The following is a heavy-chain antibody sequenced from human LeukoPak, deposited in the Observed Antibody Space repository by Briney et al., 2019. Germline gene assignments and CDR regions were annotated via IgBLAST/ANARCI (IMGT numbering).Heavy chain of an antibody. D-gene: IGHD3-3*01. CDR2: ISSSSNYI. J-gene: IGHJ4*02. V-gene: IGHV3-21*01. CDR3: ARDRITIFGVVES. CDR1: GFTFTSYT. Sequence: GGSLRLSXAASGFTFTSYTMNWVSQAPGKGLAWVSSISSSSNYIYYADSVKGRFTISRDNAKNSLYLQMNSLRAEDTAVYYCARDRITIFGVVESWGQGTLVTVSS.